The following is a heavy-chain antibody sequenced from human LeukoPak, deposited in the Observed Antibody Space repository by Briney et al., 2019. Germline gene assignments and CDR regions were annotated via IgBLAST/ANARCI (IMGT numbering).Heavy chain of an antibody. CDR3: ARQCSITSCL. D-gene: IGHD2-2*01. CDR2: ISYDGSSK. Sequence: PGGSLRLSCAASGFTFSSYTMHWVRQAPGKGLEWVAVISYDGSSKYYADSVKGRFTISRDNAKSSLYLQMDSLRAEDTAVYYCARQCSITSCLWGQGTLVTVSS. V-gene: IGHV3-30-3*01. CDR1: GFTFSSYT. J-gene: IGHJ4*02.